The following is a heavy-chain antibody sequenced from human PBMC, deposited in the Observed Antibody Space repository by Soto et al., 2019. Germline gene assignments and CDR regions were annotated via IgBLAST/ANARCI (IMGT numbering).Heavy chain of an antibody. CDR1: GGSIRRTSYY. J-gene: IGHJ4*02. CDR3: ARHLVMFRFGGVVIAY. D-gene: IGHD3-16*01. CDR2: IYYAGST. Sequence: PSETLSLTCSVSGGSIRRTSYYWGWIRQPPGKGLEWIGSIYYAGSTYYNPSLQRRVTMSVDTSKNQFSLNLRSVTAADTAVYYCARHLVMFRFGGVVIAYRGQGTLVPVSS. V-gene: IGHV4-39*01.